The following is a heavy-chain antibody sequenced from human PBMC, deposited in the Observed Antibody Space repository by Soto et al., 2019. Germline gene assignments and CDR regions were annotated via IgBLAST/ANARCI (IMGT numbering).Heavy chain of an antibody. CDR3: AXXPKTSGGQHWAFNYFDS. D-gene: IGHD7-27*01. CDR1: GFSFSISP. CDR2: ISYDGTNK. V-gene: IGHV3-30-3*01. Sequence: QVQLVESGGGVVQPGRSLRLSCAASGFSFSISPMHWVRQAPGKGPEWVALISYDGTNKFYADSVKGRFIISRDNSKSTLYLQVDSLRPEDAAVYYXAXXPKTSGGQHWAFNYFDSWGQGTLVTVSS. J-gene: IGHJ4*02.